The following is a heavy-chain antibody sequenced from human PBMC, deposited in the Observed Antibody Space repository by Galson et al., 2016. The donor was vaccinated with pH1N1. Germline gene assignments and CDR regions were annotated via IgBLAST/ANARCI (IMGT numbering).Heavy chain of an antibody. Sequence: SLRLSCAASGFTFSSYGMHWVRQAPGNGLQWVAVMTYDGSNAYYADSVKGRFTISRDNSKNTLYLQIYTLRPEDTAVYYCARDRDGKGLDSWGQGILVTVSS. CDR2: MTYDGSNA. CDR1: GFTFSSYG. CDR3: ARDRDGKGLDS. V-gene: IGHV3-30*03. J-gene: IGHJ4*02.